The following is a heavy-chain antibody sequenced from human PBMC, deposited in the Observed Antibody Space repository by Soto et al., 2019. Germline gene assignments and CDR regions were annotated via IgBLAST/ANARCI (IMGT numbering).Heavy chain of an antibody. V-gene: IGHV4-31*03. CDR1: GGSISSGGYY. D-gene: IGHD3-22*01. CDR2: IYYSGST. J-gene: IGHJ4*02. Sequence: LSLTCTVSGGSISSGGYYWSWIRQHPGKGLEWIGYIYYSGSTYYNPSLKSRVTISVDTSKNQFSLKLSSVTAADTAVYYCARESYYYDSSGRLFDYWGQGTLVTVSS. CDR3: ARESYYYDSSGRLFDY.